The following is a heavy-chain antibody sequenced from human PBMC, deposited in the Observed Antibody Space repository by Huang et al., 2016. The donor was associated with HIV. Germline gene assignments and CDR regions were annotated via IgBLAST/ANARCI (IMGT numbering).Heavy chain of an antibody. V-gene: IGHV1-18*01. CDR2: SSASSGDT. Sequence: QIQLMQSRPELKQPGASVKVSCKASGYTFTSAGITWVRQAPGQGHARMGLSSASSGDTEYAQKFQGRVTLTTDTSTNIAYMELRSLRYDDTAKYYCARDPKYHRIGYYRQRRGIDIWGQGTMVIVSS. CDR3: ARDPKYHRIGYYRQRRGIDI. D-gene: IGHD3-22*01. CDR1: GYTFTSAG. J-gene: IGHJ3*02.